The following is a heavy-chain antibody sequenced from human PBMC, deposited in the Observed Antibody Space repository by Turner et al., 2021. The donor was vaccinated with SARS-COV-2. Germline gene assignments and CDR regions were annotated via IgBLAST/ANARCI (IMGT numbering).Heavy chain of an antibody. Sequence: QLQLQESCPGLVKPSETLSLTCTVSGGSIRSSSYYWGWIRQPPGKGLEWIGSSYYSGSTYYNPSLKSRVTITVDTSKNQFSLKLSSVTAADTAVYYCARTYYDFWSGYYGTPGYFDYWGQGTLVTVSS. CDR1: GGSIRSSSYY. CDR2: SYYSGST. J-gene: IGHJ4*02. CDR3: ARTYYDFWSGYYGTPGYFDY. V-gene: IGHV4-39*01. D-gene: IGHD3-3*01.